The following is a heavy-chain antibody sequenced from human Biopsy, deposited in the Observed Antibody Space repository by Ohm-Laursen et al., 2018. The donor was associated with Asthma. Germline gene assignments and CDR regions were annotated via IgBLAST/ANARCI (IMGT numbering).Heavy chain of an antibody. V-gene: IGHV3-7*05. Sequence: SLRLSCAASGFTFGTYDMTWVRQAAGKGLEWVANIKLDGGVTKYVNSVRGRFTISRDNSKSTLFLQMDSLSAEDTAVYYCAKDFRGIAVAGDRGFDYWGQGTLVTVSS. CDR1: GFTFGTYD. J-gene: IGHJ4*02. CDR2: IKLDGGVT. D-gene: IGHD6-19*01. CDR3: AKDFRGIAVAGDRGFDY.